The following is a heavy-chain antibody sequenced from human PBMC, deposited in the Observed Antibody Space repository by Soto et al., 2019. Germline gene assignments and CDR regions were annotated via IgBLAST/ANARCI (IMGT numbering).Heavy chain of an antibody. V-gene: IGHV1-2*04. CDR3: ARGPRVRLVPAAILHY. CDR1: GYTFTGYY. J-gene: IGHJ4*02. CDR2: NNPNSGGT. D-gene: IGHD2-2*02. Sequence: QVQLVQSGAEVKKPGASVKVSCKASGYTFTGYYMHWVRQAPGQGLEWMGWNNPNSGGTNYAQKFQGWVTMTRDTSISTAYMELSRLRSDDTAVYYCARGPRVRLVPAAILHYWGQGTLVTVSS.